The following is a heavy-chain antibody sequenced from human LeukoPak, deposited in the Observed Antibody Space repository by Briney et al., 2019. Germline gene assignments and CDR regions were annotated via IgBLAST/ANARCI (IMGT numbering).Heavy chain of an antibody. CDR2: IYSGGST. J-gene: IGHJ6*02. CDR1: GFTVSGNY. V-gene: IGHV3-53*01. CDR3: ARESYYYDSSGYYYDDTYYYYGMDV. D-gene: IGHD3-22*01. Sequence: GGSLRLSCAASGFTVSGNYMSWVRQAPGKGLEWVSIIYSGGSTYYADSVKGRFTISRDNAKNSLYLQMNSLRAEDTAVYYCARESYYYDSSGYYYDDTYYYYGMDVWGQGTTVTVSS.